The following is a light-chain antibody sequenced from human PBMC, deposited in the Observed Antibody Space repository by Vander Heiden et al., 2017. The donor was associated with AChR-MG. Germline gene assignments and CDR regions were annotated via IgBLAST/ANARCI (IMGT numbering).Light chain of an antibody. CDR2: DVT. V-gene: IGLV2-18*02. CDR3: SSYTSISTGV. CDR1: RRGIGRYNR. J-gene: IGLJ3*02. Sequence: SALTQPPSVSASPRQSVTISCTGARRGIGRYNRVCGYRPPPGTAPNLRIYDVTNRPGGVPDRFSGSKSGNTDSLTISGLQAEDEADYYCSSYTSISTGVFGGGTKLTVL.